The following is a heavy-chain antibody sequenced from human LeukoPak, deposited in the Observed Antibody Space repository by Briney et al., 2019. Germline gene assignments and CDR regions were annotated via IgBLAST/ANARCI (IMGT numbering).Heavy chain of an antibody. V-gene: IGHV3-23*01. CDR3: AKDFGWPFDY. J-gene: IGHJ4*02. CDR1: GFTFSTYA. D-gene: IGHD6-19*01. CDR2: TSGNGAKT. Sequence: GGSLRLSCAASGFTFSTYALSWVRQAPGKGLEWVSATSGNGAKTYYADSVRGRFTISRDNSKNTLYLQMNSLRAEDTAVYYCAKDFGWPFDYWGQGTLVTVSS.